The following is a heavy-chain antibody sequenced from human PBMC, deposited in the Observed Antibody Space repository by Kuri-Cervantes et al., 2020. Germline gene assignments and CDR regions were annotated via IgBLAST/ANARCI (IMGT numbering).Heavy chain of an antibody. CDR1: GFVFSNNW. V-gene: IGHV3-7*05. D-gene: IGHD5-18*01. CDR3: AKGKSYGLDAYFDY. Sequence: GESLKISCVASGFVFSNNWMSWVRLAPGKGLEWVANINPDGSDRNYVDSVKGRFTISRDNAKNSLYLQMNSLRLEDTALYYCAKGKSYGLDAYFDYWGQGTLVTVSS. J-gene: IGHJ4*02. CDR2: INPDGSDR.